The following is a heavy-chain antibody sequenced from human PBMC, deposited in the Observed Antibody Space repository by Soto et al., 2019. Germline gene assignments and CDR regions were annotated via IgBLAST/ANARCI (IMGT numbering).Heavy chain of an antibody. CDR2: ISAYNGKT. Sequence: ASVKVSCKASGYTFTSYGISWVRQAPGQGLEVVGWISAYNGKTNYAQKLQGRVTMTTDTSTSTAYMELSKLRSDDTAVYYCARVSDCSSTSCYLDYWGQGTLVTVSS. J-gene: IGHJ4*02. CDR3: ARVSDCSSTSCYLDY. CDR1: GYTFTSYG. V-gene: IGHV1-18*01. D-gene: IGHD2-2*01.